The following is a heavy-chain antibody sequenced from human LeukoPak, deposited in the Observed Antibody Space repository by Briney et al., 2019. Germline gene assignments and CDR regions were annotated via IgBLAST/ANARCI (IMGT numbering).Heavy chain of an antibody. J-gene: IGHJ5*02. CDR1: GYTFTSYG. Sequence: ASVKVSCKASGYTFTSYGISWVRQAPGQGLEWMGWINPNSVGPNYAQKFQGRVTMTRDTSISTAYMELSRLRSDDTAVYYCARESGYYDSSGYYNGLPRNWFDPWGQGTLVTVSS. CDR3: ARESGYYDSSGYYNGLPRNWFDP. CDR2: INPNSVGP. V-gene: IGHV1-2*02. D-gene: IGHD3-22*01.